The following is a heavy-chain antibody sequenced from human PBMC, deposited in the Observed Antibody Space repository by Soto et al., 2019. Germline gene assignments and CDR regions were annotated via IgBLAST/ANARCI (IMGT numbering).Heavy chain of an antibody. CDR3: ARHFGITGTTGYYYYYYYMDV. D-gene: IGHD1-7*01. CDR1: GGSISSYY. Sequence: SETLSLTCTVSGGSISSYYWSWIRQPPGKGLEWIGYIYYSGSTNYNPSLKSRVTISVDTSKNQFSLKLSSVTAADTAMYYCARHFGITGTTGYYYYYYYMDVWGKGTTVTVSS. CDR2: IYYSGST. V-gene: IGHV4-59*08. J-gene: IGHJ6*03.